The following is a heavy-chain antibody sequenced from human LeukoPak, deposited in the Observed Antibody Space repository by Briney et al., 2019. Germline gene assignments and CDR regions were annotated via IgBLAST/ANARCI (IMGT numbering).Heavy chain of an antibody. CDR2: ISYDGSNK. V-gene: IGHV3-30*18. Sequence: GGSLRLSCAASGFTFSSYGMHWVRQAPGKGLEWVAVISYDGSNKYYADSVKGRFTISRDNSKNTLYLQMNSLRAEDTAVYYCAKELRGGYAFDTWGQGTMVTVSS. D-gene: IGHD3-16*01. CDR1: GFTFSSYG. J-gene: IGHJ3*02. CDR3: AKELRGGYAFDT.